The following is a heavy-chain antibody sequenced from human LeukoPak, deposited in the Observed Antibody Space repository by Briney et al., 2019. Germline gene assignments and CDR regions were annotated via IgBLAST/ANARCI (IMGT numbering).Heavy chain of an antibody. CDR2: IDSDGTKT. Sequence: GGSLRLSCAASGFTLSSYWMNWVRQAPGKGLLWGSRIDSDGTKTKYAESVKDRFTISRDNAKNTLNLQMNSLRAEDTAVYYCARESAGGKVDYWGQGTLVTVSS. J-gene: IGHJ4*02. CDR1: GFTLSSYW. CDR3: ARESAGGKVDY. D-gene: IGHD4-23*01. V-gene: IGHV3-74*03.